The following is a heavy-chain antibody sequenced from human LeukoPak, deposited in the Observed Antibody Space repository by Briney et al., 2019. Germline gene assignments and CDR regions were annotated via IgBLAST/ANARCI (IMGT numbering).Heavy chain of an antibody. CDR2: IYTSGST. Sequence: PSETLSLTCTVSGGSISSYYWSWIRQPAGKGLEWIGRIYTSGSTNYNPSLKSRVTMSVDTSKNQFSLKLSSVTAADTAVYYCARKSGPNWGSYWYFDLWGRGTLVTVSS. CDR3: ARKSGPNWGSYWYFDL. CDR1: GGSISSYY. V-gene: IGHV4-4*07. D-gene: IGHD7-27*01. J-gene: IGHJ2*01.